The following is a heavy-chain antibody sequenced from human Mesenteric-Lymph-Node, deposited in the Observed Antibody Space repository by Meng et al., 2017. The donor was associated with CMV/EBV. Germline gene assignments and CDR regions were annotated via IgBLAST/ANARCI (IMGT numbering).Heavy chain of an antibody. J-gene: IGHJ5*02. CDR3: ARGQRIVVVPAARRQFDP. V-gene: IGHV4-39*07. CDR2: LYHTGST. Sequence: SETLSLTCTVSGGSISSRNYYWGWVRRPPGEGLEWIASLYHTGSTFYNPSLKSRVTISVDTSKNQFSLKLSSVTAADTAVYYCARGQRIVVVPAARRQFDPWGQGTLVTVSS. CDR1: GGSISSRNYY. D-gene: IGHD2-2*01.